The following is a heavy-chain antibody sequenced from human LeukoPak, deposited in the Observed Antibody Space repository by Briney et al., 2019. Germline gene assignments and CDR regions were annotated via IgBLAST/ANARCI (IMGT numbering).Heavy chain of an antibody. Sequence: ASVKVSCKASGYTFTSYDINWVRQATGQGLEWMGWMNPNSGSTGYAQKFQGRVTITRNTSISTAYMELSSLRSEDTAVYYCARGRLVPAAMVVMGYYYYYYMDVWGKGTTVTVSS. CDR3: ARGRLVPAAMVVMGYYYYYYMDV. CDR2: MNPNSGST. D-gene: IGHD2-2*01. J-gene: IGHJ6*03. CDR1: GYTFTSYD. V-gene: IGHV1-8*01.